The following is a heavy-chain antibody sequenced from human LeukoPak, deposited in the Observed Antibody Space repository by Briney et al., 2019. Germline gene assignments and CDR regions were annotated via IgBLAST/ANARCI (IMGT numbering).Heavy chain of an antibody. Sequence: GGSLRLSCAASGFTFSSYAMSWVRQAPGKGLEWVSAIGGSGGSTYYADSVKGRFTISRDNSKNTLYLQMNSLRAEDTAVYYCASTMVRGVTHYYYYGMDVWGQGTTVTVSS. V-gene: IGHV3-23*01. CDR1: GFTFSSYA. D-gene: IGHD3-10*01. CDR2: IGGSGGST. CDR3: ASTMVRGVTHYYYYGMDV. J-gene: IGHJ6*02.